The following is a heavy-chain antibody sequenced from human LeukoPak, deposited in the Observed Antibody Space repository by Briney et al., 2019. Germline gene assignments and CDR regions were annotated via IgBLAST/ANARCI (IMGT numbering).Heavy chain of an antibody. J-gene: IGHJ5*02. CDR1: GFTFSSYV. Sequence: GGSLRLSCAASGFTFSSYVMSWVRQSPGKGLEWVSAISVSGGSTDYADSVKGRFTVSRDDSDNTLYLQMNSLRAEDTVIYYCAKGGWLDLWGQGTLVTVSS. CDR2: ISVSGGST. CDR3: AKGGWLDL. V-gene: IGHV3-23*01.